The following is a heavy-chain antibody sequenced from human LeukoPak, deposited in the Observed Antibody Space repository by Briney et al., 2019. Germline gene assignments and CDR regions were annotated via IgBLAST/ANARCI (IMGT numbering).Heavy chain of an antibody. Sequence: GGSLRLSCAASGFTFSDYFVDWVRQAPGKGLEWVGRTKNKAYSYNTEYAASVKGRFTIYRDDSKNSLFLQMNFLTSDDTAVYYCTRGYFSGDYHFPFDIWGQGTMVTVSS. CDR2: TKNKAYSYNT. CDR3: TRGYFSGDYHFPFDI. D-gene: IGHD2/OR15-2a*01. V-gene: IGHV3-72*01. CDR1: GFTFSDYF. J-gene: IGHJ3*02.